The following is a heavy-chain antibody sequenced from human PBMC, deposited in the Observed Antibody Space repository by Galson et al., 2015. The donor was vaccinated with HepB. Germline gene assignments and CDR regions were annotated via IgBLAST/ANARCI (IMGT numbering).Heavy chain of an antibody. CDR3: AKGYGLFDS. V-gene: IGHV3-23*01. CDR1: GFAFDTHA. D-gene: IGHD5-18*01. CDR2: ISGNGDST. J-gene: IGHJ5*01. Sequence: SLRLSCAASGFAFDTHAMSWVRQALGRGLEWLSGISGNGDSTFYADSVKGRFTVSRDNSNNMLYLQMNSLRAEDAGLYFCAKGYGLFDSWGQGILVTVSS.